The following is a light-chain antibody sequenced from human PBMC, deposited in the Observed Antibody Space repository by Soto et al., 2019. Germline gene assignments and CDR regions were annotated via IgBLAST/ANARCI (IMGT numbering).Light chain of an antibody. J-gene: IGKJ5*01. Sequence: EIVLTQCAVTLSFSPGERATLSCRASQSVSGYLAWYQQKPDQAPRLLIYDVSNRATGIPARFSGSGSGTDFTLTISSLEPEYFAIYYCQQRNYWQVTFGQGTRLEIK. CDR1: QSVSGY. CDR2: DVS. V-gene: IGKV3-11*01. CDR3: QQRNYWQVT.